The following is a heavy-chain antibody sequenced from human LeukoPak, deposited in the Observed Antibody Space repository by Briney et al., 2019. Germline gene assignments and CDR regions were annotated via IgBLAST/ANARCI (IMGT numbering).Heavy chain of an antibody. Sequence: PSETLSLTCAVSGGSISSSNWWSWVRQPPGKGLEWIGEIYHSGSTNYNPSLKSRVTISVDKSKNQFSLKLSSVTAADTAVYYCARVPYSSSLYYFDYWGQGTLVTVSS. D-gene: IGHD6-13*01. CDR3: ARVPYSSSLYYFDY. CDR2: IYHSGST. V-gene: IGHV4-4*02. CDR1: GGSISSSNW. J-gene: IGHJ4*02.